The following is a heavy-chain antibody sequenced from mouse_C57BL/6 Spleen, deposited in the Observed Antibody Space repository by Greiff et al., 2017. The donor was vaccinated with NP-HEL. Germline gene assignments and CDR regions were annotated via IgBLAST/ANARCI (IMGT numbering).Heavy chain of an antibody. CDR1: GYTFTSYW. Sequence: QVQLQQPGAELVRPGASVKLSCKASGYTFTSYWMAWVKQRPGQGLEWIGNIYPSDSGTHYNQKFKDKATLTVDKSSSTAYMQLSSLTSEDSAVYYCARTDYDGMDYWGQGTSVTVSS. CDR2: IYPSDSGT. J-gene: IGHJ4*01. CDR3: ARTDYDGMDY. V-gene: IGHV1-61*01.